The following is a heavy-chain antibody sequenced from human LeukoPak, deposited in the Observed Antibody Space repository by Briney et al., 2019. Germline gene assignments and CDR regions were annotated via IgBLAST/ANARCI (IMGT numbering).Heavy chain of an antibody. Sequence: ASVKVSCKASGGTFSSYAISWMRQAPGQGLEWMGGIIPIFGTANYAQKFQGRVTITADESTSTAYMELSSLRSEDTAVYYCARSKEGSYGTRGGYYFDYWGQGTLVTVSS. CDR3: ARSKEGSYGTRGGYYFDY. CDR2: IIPIFGTA. D-gene: IGHD5-18*01. CDR1: GGTFSSYA. V-gene: IGHV1-69*13. J-gene: IGHJ4*02.